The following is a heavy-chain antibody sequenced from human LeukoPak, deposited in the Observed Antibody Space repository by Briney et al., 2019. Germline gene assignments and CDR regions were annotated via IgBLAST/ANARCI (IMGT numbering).Heavy chain of an antibody. CDR2: IIPIFGTA. Sequence: SVKVSCKASGGTFSSYAISWVRQAPGQGLEWMGGIIPIFGTANYAQKFQGRVTITTDESTSKAYMELSSLRSEDTAVYYCARGKGSYYGYMDVWGKGTTVTVSS. CDR3: ARGKGSYYGYMDV. V-gene: IGHV1-69*05. J-gene: IGHJ6*03. D-gene: IGHD3-10*01. CDR1: GGTFSSYA.